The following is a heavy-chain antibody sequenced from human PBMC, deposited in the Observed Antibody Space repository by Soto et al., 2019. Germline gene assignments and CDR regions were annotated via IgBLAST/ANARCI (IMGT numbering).Heavy chain of an antibody. D-gene: IGHD1-26*01. Sequence: ASVKVSCKASGGTFSSYTISWVRQAPGQGLEWMGRIIPILGIANYAQKFQGRVTITADKSTSTAYMELSSLRSEDTAVYYCASSGGRSTVHYYYYMDVWGKGTTVTVSS. CDR2: IIPILGIA. V-gene: IGHV1-69*02. CDR1: GGTFSSYT. CDR3: ASSGGRSTVHYYYYMDV. J-gene: IGHJ6*03.